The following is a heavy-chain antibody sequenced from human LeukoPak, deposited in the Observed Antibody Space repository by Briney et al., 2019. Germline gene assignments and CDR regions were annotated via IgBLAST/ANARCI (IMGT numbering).Heavy chain of an antibody. CDR1: GFTFSSYA. J-gene: IGHJ3*02. D-gene: IGHD6-13*01. V-gene: IGHV3-20*04. CDR2: INWNGGRT. Sequence: GGSLRLSCAASGFTFSSYAMHWVRQAPGKGLEWVSGINWNGGRTGYADSMKGRFTISRDNAKNSLYLQMNSLRVEDTALYYCARGRQSSSWSADAFDIWGQGTMVTVSS. CDR3: ARGRQSSSWSADAFDI.